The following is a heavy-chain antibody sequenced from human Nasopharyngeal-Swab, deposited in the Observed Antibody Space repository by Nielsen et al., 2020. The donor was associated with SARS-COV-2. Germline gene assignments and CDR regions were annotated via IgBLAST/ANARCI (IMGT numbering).Heavy chain of an antibody. Sequence: WVRQAPGQGLEWMGGIIPIFGTANYAQKFQGRVTITADESTSTAYMELSSLRSEDTAVHYCARDRVPLYNGSDSLYYYYYMDVWGKGTTVTVSS. V-gene: IGHV1-69*01. CDR2: IIPIFGTA. CDR3: ARDRVPLYNGSDSLYYYYYMDV. D-gene: IGHD1-26*01. J-gene: IGHJ6*03.